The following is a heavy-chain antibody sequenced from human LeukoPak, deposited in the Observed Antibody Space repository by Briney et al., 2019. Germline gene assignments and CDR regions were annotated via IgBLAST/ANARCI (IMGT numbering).Heavy chain of an antibody. J-gene: IGHJ4*02. CDR2: INHSGST. V-gene: IGHV4-34*01. Sequence: SETLSLTCAVYGGSFSGYYWSWVRQPPGKGLEWIGEINHSGSTNYNPSLKSRVTISVDTSKNQFSLKLGSVTAADTAVYYCARRHIVVVTAYDYWGQGTLVTVSS. CDR3: ARRHIVVVTAYDY. D-gene: IGHD2-21*02. CDR1: GGSFSGYY.